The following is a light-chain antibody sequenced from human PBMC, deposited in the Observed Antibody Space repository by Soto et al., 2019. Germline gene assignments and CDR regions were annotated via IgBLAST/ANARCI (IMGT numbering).Light chain of an antibody. V-gene: IGKV1-33*01. CDR3: QQYYNMPLS. J-gene: IGKJ3*01. CDR1: QDISNY. CDR2: DAS. Sequence: DIQMTQSPSSLSASVGDRVTITCQASQDISNYLNWYQQKPGKAPKLVISDASNLETGAPSRFSGSGSGKDFTFTISSLQPEDIGTYFCQQYYNMPLSFGPGTTVEI.